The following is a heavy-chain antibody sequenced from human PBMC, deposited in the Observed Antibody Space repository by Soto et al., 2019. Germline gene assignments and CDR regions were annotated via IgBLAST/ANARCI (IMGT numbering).Heavy chain of an antibody. CDR3: AKDLIIQQWLALIDY. J-gene: IGHJ4*02. D-gene: IGHD6-19*01. CDR2: ISGSGGST. V-gene: IGHV3-23*01. Sequence: GGSLRLSCAASGFTFSSYAMSWVRQAPGKGLEWVSAISGSGGSTYYADSVKGRFTISRDNSKNTLYLQMNSLRAEDTAVYYCAKDLIIQQWLALIDYWGQGTLVTVSS. CDR1: GFTFSSYA.